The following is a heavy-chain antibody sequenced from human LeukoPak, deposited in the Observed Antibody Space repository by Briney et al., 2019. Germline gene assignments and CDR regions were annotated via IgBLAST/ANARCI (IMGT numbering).Heavy chain of an antibody. D-gene: IGHD3-10*01. Sequence: GGSLRLSCAASGFTFSSYAMSWVRQAPGKGLEWVSAISGSGGSTYYADSVKGRFTISRDNAKNSLYLQMNSLRAEDTAVYYCARDIKTMDDYWGQGTLVTVSS. J-gene: IGHJ4*02. CDR2: ISGSGGST. V-gene: IGHV3-23*01. CDR3: ARDIKTMDDY. CDR1: GFTFSSYA.